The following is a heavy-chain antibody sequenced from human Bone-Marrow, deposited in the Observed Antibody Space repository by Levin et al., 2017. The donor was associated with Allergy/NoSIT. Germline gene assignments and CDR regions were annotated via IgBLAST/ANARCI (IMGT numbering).Heavy chain of an antibody. CDR1: GFPFSDAW. CDR2: IKSNIHGGTT. CDR3: TTEPNELVARYYGLDV. V-gene: IGHV3-15*01. D-gene: IGHD2-21*01. J-gene: IGHJ6*02. Sequence: GGSLRLSCAASGFPFSDAWMTWVRQAPGKGLEWVGRIKSNIHGGTTDYAAPVKGRFSISRDDSENTLYLEMNSLKIEDTAVYYCTTEPNELVARYYGLDVWGPGTTVTVSS.